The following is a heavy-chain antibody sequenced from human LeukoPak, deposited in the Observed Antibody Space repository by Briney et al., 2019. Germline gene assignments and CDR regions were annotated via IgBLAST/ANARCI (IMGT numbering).Heavy chain of an antibody. V-gene: IGHV3-30*02. Sequence: GGSLRLSCAASGFTFSSYGMHWVRQAPGKGLEWVAFIRYDGSNKYYADSVKGRFTISRDNSKNTVYLQMNSLRTEDTAIYYCALAFVDYWGQGILVTVSS. CDR2: IRYDGSNK. CDR3: ALAFVDY. CDR1: GFTFSSYG. J-gene: IGHJ4*02. D-gene: IGHD3-3*02.